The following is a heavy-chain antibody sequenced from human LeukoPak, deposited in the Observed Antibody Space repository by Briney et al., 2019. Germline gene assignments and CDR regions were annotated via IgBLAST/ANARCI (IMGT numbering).Heavy chain of an antibody. CDR2: IGSGGDT. D-gene: IGHD3-10*01. J-gene: IGHJ3*02. Sequence: GGSLRLSCAASGFTFSNYDMHWVRPATGKGLEWVSAIGSGGDTYYEASVKGRFTISRENAKNTLYLQMNSLRAGDTAVYYCARGGNYFGSGTYPFPLDIWGQGTMVTVSS. CDR1: GFTFSNYD. CDR3: ARGGNYFGSGTYPFPLDI. V-gene: IGHV3-13*01.